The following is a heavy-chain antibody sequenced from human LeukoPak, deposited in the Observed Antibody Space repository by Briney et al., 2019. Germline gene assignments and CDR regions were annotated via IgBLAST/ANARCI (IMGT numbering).Heavy chain of an antibody. Sequence: GRSLRLSCAASGCTFSSYAMHWVRQAPGKGLEWVAVISYDGSNKYYADSVKGRFTISRDNSKNTLYLQMNSLRAEDTAVYYCARMYYYDSSGIDAFDIWGQGTMVTVSS. D-gene: IGHD3-22*01. CDR3: ARMYYYDSSGIDAFDI. CDR1: GCTFSSYA. CDR2: ISYDGSNK. V-gene: IGHV3-30*04. J-gene: IGHJ3*02.